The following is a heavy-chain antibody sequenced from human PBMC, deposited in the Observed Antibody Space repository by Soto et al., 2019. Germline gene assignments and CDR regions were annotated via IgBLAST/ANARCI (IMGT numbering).Heavy chain of an antibody. CDR3: ARDPVRITIFGVVITELDY. CDR2: INAGNGNT. D-gene: IGHD3-3*01. J-gene: IGHJ4*02. Sequence: ASVKVSCKASGYTFTSYAMHWVRQAPGQRLEWMGWINAGNGNTKYSQKFQGRVTITRDTSASTAYMELSSLRSEDTAVYYCARDPVRITIFGVVITELDYWGQGTLVTVSS. CDR1: GYTFTSYA. V-gene: IGHV1-3*01.